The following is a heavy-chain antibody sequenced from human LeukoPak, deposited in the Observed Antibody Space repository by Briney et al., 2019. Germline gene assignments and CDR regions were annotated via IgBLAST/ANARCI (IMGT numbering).Heavy chain of an antibody. J-gene: IGHJ4*02. CDR2: ISAYNGNT. CDR1: GYTFTSYG. D-gene: IGHD3-10*01. V-gene: IGHV1-18*01. Sequence: ASVKVSCKASGYTFTSYGISWVRQAPGQGLEWMGWISAYNGNTNYAQKLQGRVTMTTDTSTSTAYMELRSLRSDDTAVYYCARDPRIVLGFGELLSMGIDYWGQGTLVTVSS. CDR3: ARDPRIVLGFGELLSMGIDY.